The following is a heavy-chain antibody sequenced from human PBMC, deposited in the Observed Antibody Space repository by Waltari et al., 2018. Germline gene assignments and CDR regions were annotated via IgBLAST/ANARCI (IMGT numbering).Heavy chain of an antibody. CDR2: SSSGSGII. V-gene: IGHV3-48*02. Sequence: EGQLVESGGGLVQSGRYLSLSCAASGSIFRTSVLKWGRQGPGRGLEWVSSSSSGSGIIYYADSVKGRFTSARDNAKSTGYLQMNGLRDEDTAVYYCARWVGMDVWGQGTTVTVSS. CDR3: ARWVGMDV. D-gene: IGHD1-26*01. CDR1: GSIFRTSV. J-gene: IGHJ6*02.